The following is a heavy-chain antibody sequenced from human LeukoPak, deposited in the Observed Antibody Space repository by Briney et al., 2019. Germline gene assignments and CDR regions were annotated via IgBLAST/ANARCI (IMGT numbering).Heavy chain of an antibody. J-gene: IGHJ4*02. Sequence: GGSLRLSCAASGFTFSSYAMSWVRQAPGKGLEWVSAISGSGGSIYYADSVKGRFTISRDNSKNTLYLQMNSLRAEDTAVYYCAKDDVYYDSFDYWGQGTLVTVSS. D-gene: IGHD3-22*01. CDR1: GFTFSSYA. CDR2: ISGSGGSI. V-gene: IGHV3-23*01. CDR3: AKDDVYYDSFDY.